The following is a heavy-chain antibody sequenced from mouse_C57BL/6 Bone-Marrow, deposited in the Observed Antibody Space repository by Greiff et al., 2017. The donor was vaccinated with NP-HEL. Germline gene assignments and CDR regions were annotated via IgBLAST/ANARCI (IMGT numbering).Heavy chain of an antibody. J-gene: IGHJ1*03. Sequence: QVQLQQSGAELVKPGASVKISCKASGYAFSSYWMNWVKQRPGKGLEWIGQIYPGDGDTNYNGKFKGKATLTADKSSSTAYMQLSSLTSEDSAVYFCARWSNYGYWYFDVWGTGTTVTVSS. D-gene: IGHD2-5*01. CDR3: ARWSNYGYWYFDV. CDR2: IYPGDGDT. V-gene: IGHV1-80*01. CDR1: GYAFSSYW.